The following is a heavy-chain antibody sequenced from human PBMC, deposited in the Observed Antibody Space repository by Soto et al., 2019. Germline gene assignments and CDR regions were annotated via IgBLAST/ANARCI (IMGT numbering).Heavy chain of an antibody. V-gene: IGHV4-34*01. D-gene: IGHD3-10*01. J-gene: IGHJ5*02. CDR1: GGSFSGYY. CDR2: INHSGST. Sequence: QVQLQQWGAGLLKPSETLSLTCAVYGGSFSGYYWSWIRQPPGKGLEWIGEINHSGSTNYNPSLKSRVTISVDTSKNQFSLKLRSVTAADTAVYYCARVFPYRVRGVTMPNWFDPWGQGTLVTVSS. CDR3: ARVFPYRVRGVTMPNWFDP.